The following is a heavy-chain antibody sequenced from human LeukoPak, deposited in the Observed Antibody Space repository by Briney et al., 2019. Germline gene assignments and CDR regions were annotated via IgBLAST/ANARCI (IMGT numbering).Heavy chain of an antibody. V-gene: IGHV3-33*01. CDR1: GFTFNNYG. Sequence: PGGSLRLSCAASGFTFNNYGMHWVRQAPGKGLEWVAVIWYDGTNKYYADCVKDRFTISRDNSKNTLYLQMNSLRAEDTAVYYCARSQSRPDDYWGQGTLVTVSS. CDR3: ARSQSRPDDY. J-gene: IGHJ4*02. D-gene: IGHD1-14*01. CDR2: IWYDGTNK.